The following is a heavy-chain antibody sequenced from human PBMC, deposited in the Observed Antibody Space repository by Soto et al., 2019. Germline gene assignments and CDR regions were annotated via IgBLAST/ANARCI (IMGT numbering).Heavy chain of an antibody. J-gene: IGHJ4*02. D-gene: IGHD1-26*01. Sequence: GGSLRLSCTASGFTFGDYAMSWFRQAPGKGLEWVGFIRSKAYGGTTEYAASVKGRFTISRDDSKSIAYLQMNSLKTEDTAVYYCTRARVPREGAQTYYFDYWGQGTLVTVSS. CDR3: TRARVPREGAQTYYFDY. V-gene: IGHV3-49*03. CDR2: IRSKAYGGTT. CDR1: GFTFGDYA.